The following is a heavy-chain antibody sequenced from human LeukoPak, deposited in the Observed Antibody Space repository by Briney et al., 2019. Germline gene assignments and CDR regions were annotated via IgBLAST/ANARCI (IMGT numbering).Heavy chain of an antibody. CDR1: GFTFSDYY. CDR3: ARAGYCSSTSCYVGTIDY. V-gene: IGHV3-11*01. Sequence: GGSLRLSCAASGFTFSDYYMSWIRQAPGKGLEWVSYISSSGSTIYYADSVKGRFTISRDNAKNSLYLQMNSLRAGDTAVYYCARAGYCSSTSCYVGTIDYWGQGTLVTVSS. D-gene: IGHD2-2*03. CDR2: ISSSGSTI. J-gene: IGHJ4*02.